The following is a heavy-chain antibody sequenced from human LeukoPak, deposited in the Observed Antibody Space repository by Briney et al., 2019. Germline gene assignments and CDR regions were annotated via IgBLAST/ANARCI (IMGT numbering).Heavy chain of an antibody. CDR3: ARLTTTLTTFLDY. D-gene: IGHD4-11*01. Sequence: NHGESLKISCKGSGYSFTSYWIGWVRQMPGKGLEWMGIIYPGDSDTKYSPSFQGQVTISVDKSISTAYLQWSSLEASDTAMYYCARLTTTLTTFLDYWGQGTLVTVSS. CDR2: IYPGDSDT. J-gene: IGHJ4*02. CDR1: GYSFTSYW. V-gene: IGHV5-51*01.